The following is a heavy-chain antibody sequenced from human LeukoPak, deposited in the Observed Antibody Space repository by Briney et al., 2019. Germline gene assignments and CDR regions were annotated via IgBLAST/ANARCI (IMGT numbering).Heavy chain of an antibody. J-gene: IGHJ4*02. V-gene: IGHV3-7*01. CDR3: ARKSIAVAGFDY. D-gene: IGHD6-19*01. CDR2: IKQDGSEK. CDR1: GLTFSSYW. Sequence: PGGSLRLSCAASGLTFSSYWISWVRQAPGKGLEWVANIKQDGSEKYYVDSVKGRFTISRDNAKNSLYLQMNSLRAEDTAVYYCARKSIAVAGFDYWGQGTLVTVSS.